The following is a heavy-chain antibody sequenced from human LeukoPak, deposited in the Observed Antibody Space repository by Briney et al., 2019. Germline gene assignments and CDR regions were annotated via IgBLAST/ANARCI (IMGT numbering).Heavy chain of an antibody. D-gene: IGHD3-10*01. CDR3: ARDGGPYGSGSYYIVSNWFDP. CDR2: INPNSGGT. V-gene: IGHV1-2*02. Sequence: GASVKVSCKASGYTFTGYYMHWVRQAPGQGLEWMGWINPNSGGTNYAQKFQGRVTMTRDTSISTAYMELSRLRSDDTAVYYCARDGGPYGSGSYYIVSNWFDPWGQGTLVTVSS. CDR1: GYTFTGYY. J-gene: IGHJ5*02.